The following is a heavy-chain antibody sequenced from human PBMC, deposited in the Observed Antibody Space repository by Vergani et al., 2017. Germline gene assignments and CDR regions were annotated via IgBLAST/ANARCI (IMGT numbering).Heavy chain of an antibody. V-gene: IGHV4-39*07. J-gene: IGHJ3*02. Sequence: QLQLQESGPGLVKPSETLSLTCTVSGGSISSSSYYWGWIRQPPGKGLEWIGGIYYSGSTYYNPSLKSRVTISVDTSKNQFSLKLSSVTAADTAVYYCARDYGDYWNAFDIWGQGTMVTVSS. D-gene: IGHD4-17*01. CDR2: IYYSGST. CDR1: GGSISSSSYY. CDR3: ARDYGDYWNAFDI.